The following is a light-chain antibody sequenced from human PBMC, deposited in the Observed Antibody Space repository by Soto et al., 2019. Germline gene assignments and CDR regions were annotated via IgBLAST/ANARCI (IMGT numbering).Light chain of an antibody. CDR2: EVS. Sequence: QSALTQPASVSGSPGQSVTISCTGTSSDVGSYNLVSWYQQHPGKAPKLMIYEVSKRPSGVSNRFSGSKSGNTASLTISGLQAEDEDDYYCWSYAAPQVFGGGTKLTVL. CDR1: SSDVGSYNL. J-gene: IGLJ3*02. V-gene: IGLV2-23*02. CDR3: WSYAAPQV.